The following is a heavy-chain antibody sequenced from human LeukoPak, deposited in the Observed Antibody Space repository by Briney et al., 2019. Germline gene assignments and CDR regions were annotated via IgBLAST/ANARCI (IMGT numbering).Heavy chain of an antibody. J-gene: IGHJ3*02. V-gene: IGHV1-69*05. CDR3: ARRVPSYLNAFDI. CDR2: IIPIFGTA. Sequence: ASVKVSCKASGGTFSSSAISWVRQAPGQGLEWMGGIIPIFGTANYAQKFQGRVTITTDESTSTAYMELSSLRSEDTAVYYCARRVPSYLNAFDIWGQGTMVTVSS. D-gene: IGHD2/OR15-2a*01. CDR1: GGTFSSSA.